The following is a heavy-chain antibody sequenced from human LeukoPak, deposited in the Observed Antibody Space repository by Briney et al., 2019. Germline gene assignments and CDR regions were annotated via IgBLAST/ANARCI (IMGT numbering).Heavy chain of an antibody. V-gene: IGHV4-38-2*02. J-gene: IGHJ4*02. CDR2: IYHSGST. Sequence: SETLSLTCTVSGYSISSGYYWGWIRQPPGKGLEWIGSIYHSGSTYYNASLKSQVSISIDTYKNQFSLRLTSVTAADTAVYFCARQTGSGLFILPGGQGTLVTVSS. CDR1: GYSISSGYY. D-gene: IGHD3/OR15-3a*01. CDR3: ARQTGSGLFILP.